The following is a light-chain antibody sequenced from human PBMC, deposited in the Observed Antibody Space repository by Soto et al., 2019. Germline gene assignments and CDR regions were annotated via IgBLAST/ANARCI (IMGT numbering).Light chain of an antibody. V-gene: IGKV1-12*01. CDR3: QQGNSFPLT. J-gene: IGKJ4*01. CDR1: QGIGTW. CDR2: TAS. Sequence: DIQMTQSPSSVSASVGDRVTITCRASQGIGTWLAWFQQKPGEAPRLLIYTASSLDSGVPSRFSGSGSGTDFTLTISSPQPEDFATYYCQQGNSFPLTFGGGTKVEVK.